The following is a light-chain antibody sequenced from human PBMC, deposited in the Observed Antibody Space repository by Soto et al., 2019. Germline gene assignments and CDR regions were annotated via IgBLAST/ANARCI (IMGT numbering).Light chain of an antibody. CDR2: DAS. CDR1: QSISSW. J-gene: IGKJ1*01. CDR3: KQYNSYSWT. Sequence: DIQMTQSPSTLSASVGDRVTITCRASQSISSWLAWYQQKPGKAPKLLIYDASSLESGVPSRFSGSGSGTEFTLTISSLPPDDFATYYCKQYNSYSWTFGQGTTVEI. V-gene: IGKV1-5*01.